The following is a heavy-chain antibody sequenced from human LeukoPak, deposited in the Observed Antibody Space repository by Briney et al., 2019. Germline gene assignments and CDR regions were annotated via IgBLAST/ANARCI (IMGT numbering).Heavy chain of an antibody. V-gene: IGHV4-34*01. CDR2: INHSGST. J-gene: IGHJ4*02. Sequence: PSETLSLTCAVYGGSFSGYYWSWIRQPPGKGLEWIGEINHSGSTNYNPSLKSRVTISVDTSKNQFSLKLSSVTAADTAVYYCAGAAAGTPHPFDYWGQGTLVTVSS. CDR3: AGAAAGTPHPFDY. CDR1: GGSFSGYY. D-gene: IGHD6-13*01.